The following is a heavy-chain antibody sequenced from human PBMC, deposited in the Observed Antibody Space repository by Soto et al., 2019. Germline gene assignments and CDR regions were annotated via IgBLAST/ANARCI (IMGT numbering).Heavy chain of an antibody. Sequence: SGPTLVNPTQTLTLTCTFSGFSLSTSGMCVSWIRQPPGKAPEWLALIDWEDDKFYSTSLKTRLTISKDTSKNQVVLRMTNMDPVDTATYYCARKYDLAADYWGQGILVTVS. CDR2: IDWEDDK. V-gene: IGHV2-70*01. D-gene: IGHD1-1*01. J-gene: IGHJ4*02. CDR3: ARKYDLAADY. CDR1: GFSLSTSGMC.